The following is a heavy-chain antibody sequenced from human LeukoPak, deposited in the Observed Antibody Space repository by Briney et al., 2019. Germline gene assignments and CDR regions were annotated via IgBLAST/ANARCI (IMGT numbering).Heavy chain of an antibody. CDR3: ARVGPTWELPGPDY. Sequence: PGGSLRLSCAASGFTFSSYAMSWVRQAPGKGLEWVSAISGSGGSTYYADSVKGRFTISRDNSKSTLYLQMNSLRAEDTAVYYCARVGPTWELPGPDYWGQGTLVTVSS. J-gene: IGHJ4*02. CDR2: ISGSGGST. D-gene: IGHD1-26*01. CDR1: GFTFSSYA. V-gene: IGHV3-23*01.